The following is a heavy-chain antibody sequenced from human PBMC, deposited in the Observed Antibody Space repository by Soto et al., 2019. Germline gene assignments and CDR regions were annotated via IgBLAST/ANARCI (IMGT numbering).Heavy chain of an antibody. V-gene: IGHV4-30-4*01. CDR2: IYYSGST. J-gene: IGHJ4*02. CDR1: GGSISSGDYY. Sequence: SETLSLTCTVSGGSISSGDYYWSWIRQPPGKGLEWIGYIYYSGSTYYNPSLKSRVTISVDTSKNQFSLKLSSVTAADTAVYYCAREHNWNYGSDYWGQGTLVTVSS. D-gene: IGHD1-7*01. CDR3: AREHNWNYGSDY.